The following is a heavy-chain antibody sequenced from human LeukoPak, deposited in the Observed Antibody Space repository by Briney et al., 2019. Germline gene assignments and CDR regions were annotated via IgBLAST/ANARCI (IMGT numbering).Heavy chain of an antibody. Sequence: GASVKVSCKASGGTFSSYAISWVRQAPGQGLEWMGRIIPILGIANYAQKFQGRVTITADKSTSTAYMELSSLRSEDTAVYYRARDDYGGNGFDYWGQGTLVTVSS. CDR3: ARDDYGGNGFDY. D-gene: IGHD4-23*01. CDR2: IIPILGIA. J-gene: IGHJ4*02. V-gene: IGHV1-69*04. CDR1: GGTFSSYA.